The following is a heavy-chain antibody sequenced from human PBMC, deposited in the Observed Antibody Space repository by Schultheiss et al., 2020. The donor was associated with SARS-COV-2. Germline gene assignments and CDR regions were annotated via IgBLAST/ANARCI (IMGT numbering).Heavy chain of an antibody. D-gene: IGHD3-3*01. V-gene: IGHV4-59*08. Sequence: SETLSLTCTVSGGSISSYYWSWIRQPPGKGLEWIGYIYYSGSTNYNPSLKSRVTMSVDTSKNQFSLKLSSVTAADTAVYYCARHYDFWAGGAFDIWGQGTMVTVSS. CDR3: ARHYDFWAGGAFDI. CDR1: GGSISSYY. CDR2: IYYSGST. J-gene: IGHJ3*02.